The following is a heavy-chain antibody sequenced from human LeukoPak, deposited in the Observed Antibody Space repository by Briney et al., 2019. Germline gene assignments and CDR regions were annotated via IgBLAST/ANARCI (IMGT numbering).Heavy chain of an antibody. J-gene: IGHJ4*02. CDR1: GFTFSSYS. D-gene: IGHD2-15*01. V-gene: IGHV3-21*01. Sequence: PGGSLRLSCAASGFTFSSYSMNWVRQAPGKGLEWVSSISSSSSYIYYADSVKGRFTISRDNAKNSLYLQMNSLRAEDTAVYYCARDYCSGGSCYPYFDYWGQGTLVIVSS. CDR3: ARDYCSGGSCYPYFDY. CDR2: ISSSSSYI.